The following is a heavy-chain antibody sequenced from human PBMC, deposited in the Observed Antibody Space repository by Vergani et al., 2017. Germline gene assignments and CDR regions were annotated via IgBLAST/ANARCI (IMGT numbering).Heavy chain of an antibody. V-gene: IGHV7-4-1*02. J-gene: IGHJ6*02. D-gene: IGHD3-9*01. CDR1: GYTFTNYA. CDR2: INTNTENP. CDR3: ARGRYFDWLSPGDYAMDV. Sequence: QVQLVQSGSGLKKPGASVKVSCKASGYTFTNYAMSWVRQAPGQGLEWLGGINTNTENPTYAQGFTGQFFFSLDTSVSTAYLQINSLKAEDTAVYYCARGRYFDWLSPGDYAMDVWGQGTTVTVSS.